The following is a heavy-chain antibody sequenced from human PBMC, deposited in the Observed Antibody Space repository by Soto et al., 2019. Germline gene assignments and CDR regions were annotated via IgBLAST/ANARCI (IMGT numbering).Heavy chain of an antibody. CDR3: AKLAAMVVYYYYGMDV. Sequence: PGGSLRLSCAASGFTFSSYAMSWVRQAPGKGLEWVSAISGSGGSTYYADSVKGRFTISRDNSKNTLYLQMNSLRAEDTAVYYCAKLAAMVVYYYYGMDVWGQGTKVTVSS. CDR2: ISGSGGST. D-gene: IGHD5-18*01. V-gene: IGHV3-23*01. J-gene: IGHJ6*02. CDR1: GFTFSSYA.